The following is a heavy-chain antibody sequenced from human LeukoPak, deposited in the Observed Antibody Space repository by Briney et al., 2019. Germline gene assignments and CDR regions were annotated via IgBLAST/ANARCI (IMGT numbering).Heavy chain of an antibody. V-gene: IGHV3-21*01. J-gene: IGHJ4*02. CDR2: ISSSSSYI. D-gene: IGHD3-10*01. Sequence: GGSLRLSCAASGFTFSSYSMNWVRQAPGKGLEWVSSISSSSSYIYYADSVKGRFTISRDNAKNSLYLQMNSLRTEDTALYYCARDMYDNGWSSFDYWGQGTLVTVSS. CDR1: GFTFSSYS. CDR3: ARDMYDNGWSSFDY.